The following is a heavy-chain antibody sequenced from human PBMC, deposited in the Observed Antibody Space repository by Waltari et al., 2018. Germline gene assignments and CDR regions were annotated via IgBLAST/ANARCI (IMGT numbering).Heavy chain of an antibody. Sequence: QVQLVQSGAEVKKPGASVKVSCKASGYTFTSDYMHWVRQAPGQGLEWMGIINPLGGSTSDPQKFQGRVPITMCTSTSTVYMELSSLRSEDTAVYYCARYLLGGIYYWGQGTLVTVSS. CDR3: ARYLLGGIYY. D-gene: IGHD3-16*01. CDR2: INPLGGST. J-gene: IGHJ4*02. V-gene: IGHV1-46*01. CDR1: GYTFTSDY.